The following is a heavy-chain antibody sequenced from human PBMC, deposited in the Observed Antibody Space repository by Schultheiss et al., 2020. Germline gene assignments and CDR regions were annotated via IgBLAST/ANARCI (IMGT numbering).Heavy chain of an antibody. V-gene: IGHV4-4*07. J-gene: IGHJ4*02. Sequence: SQTLSLTCTVSGGSISSYYWSWIRQPAGKGLEWIGRIYSTGSTDYNPSLKSRVTMSVDTSRSQFSLKLSSVTAADTAVYYCARSDGYNFDSWGQGTLVTVSS. CDR1: GGSISSYY. D-gene: IGHD5-24*01. CDR2: IYSTGST. CDR3: ARSDGYNFDS.